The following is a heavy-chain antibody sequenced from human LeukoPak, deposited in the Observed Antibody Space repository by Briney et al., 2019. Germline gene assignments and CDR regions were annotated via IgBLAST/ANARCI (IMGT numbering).Heavy chain of an antibody. Sequence: ASVKVSCKASGYTFTGYYMHWVRQAPGQGLEWMGWINPNSGGTNYAQKFQGRVTMTRDTSISTAYMELSRLRSDDTAVYYCARDSGAACGGDCSNDYWGQGTLVTVSS. CDR1: GYTFTGYY. V-gene: IGHV1-2*02. CDR2: INPNSGGT. D-gene: IGHD2-21*01. CDR3: ARDSGAACGGDCSNDY. J-gene: IGHJ4*02.